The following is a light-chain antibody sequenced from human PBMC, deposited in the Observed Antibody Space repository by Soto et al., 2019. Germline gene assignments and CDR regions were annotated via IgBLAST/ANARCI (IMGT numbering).Light chain of an antibody. CDR1: QGISSY. Sequence: QLTQSPSSLSASVGDRVTITCRASQGISSYLAWYQQKPGKVPKLLISAASTLESGVPLRFSGGGFGTDFTLTISSLQHDDLATYYSQPLYRYPLSFGGGTKVEIK. CDR3: QPLYRYPLS. CDR2: AAS. V-gene: IGKV1-9*01. J-gene: IGKJ4*01.